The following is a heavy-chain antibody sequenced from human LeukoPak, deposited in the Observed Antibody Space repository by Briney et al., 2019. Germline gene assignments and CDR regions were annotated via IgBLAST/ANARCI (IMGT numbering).Heavy chain of an antibody. CDR3: ARDMGDSGARDRAFDI. D-gene: IGHD5-12*01. CDR2: IYYSGTT. J-gene: IGHJ3*02. V-gene: IGHV4-59*01. Sequence: PSQTLSLTCTVSGGSISSYYWNWIRQPPGKGLEWIGYIYYSGTTNYNPSLKSRVTISVDTSRNQFSLKLSSVTAADTAVYYCARDMGDSGARDRAFDIWGQGTMVTVSS. CDR1: GGSISSYY.